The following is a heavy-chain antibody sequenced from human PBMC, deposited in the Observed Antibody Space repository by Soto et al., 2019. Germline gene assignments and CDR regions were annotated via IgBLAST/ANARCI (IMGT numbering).Heavy chain of an antibody. D-gene: IGHD3-3*01. V-gene: IGHV4-39*01. CDR1: GGSISSSSYY. J-gene: IGHJ5*02. CDR2: IYYSGST. CDR3: ARKSHTIFGVPVLDWFDP. Sequence: SETLSLTCTVSGGSISSSSYYWGWIRQPPGKGLEWIGSIYYSGSTYYNPSLKSRVTISVDTSKNQFSLKLSSVTAADTAVYYCARKSHTIFGVPVLDWFDPWGQGTLVTVSS.